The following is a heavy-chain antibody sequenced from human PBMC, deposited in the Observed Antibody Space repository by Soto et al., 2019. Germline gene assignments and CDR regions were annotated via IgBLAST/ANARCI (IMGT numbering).Heavy chain of an antibody. Sequence: EVQLVESGGGLVKPGGSLRLSCAASGFTFSSSMMNWVRQAPGKGLEWVSSISSSSNYKYYADSVKGRFTISRDNAKNSLYLQMNSLRAEDTAVYYCARDPSPYDFWSGYSVWGLDYWGQGTLVTVSS. CDR1: GFTFSSSM. V-gene: IGHV3-21*01. CDR2: ISSSSNYK. D-gene: IGHD3-3*01. J-gene: IGHJ4*02. CDR3: ARDPSPYDFWSGYSVWGLDY.